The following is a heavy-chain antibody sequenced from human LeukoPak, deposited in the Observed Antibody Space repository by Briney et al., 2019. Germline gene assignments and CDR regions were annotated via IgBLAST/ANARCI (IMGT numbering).Heavy chain of an antibody. Sequence: GGSLRLSCAASGFTFSNYAMSWVRQAPGEGLEWVSGLSGSGGSTYYADSVKGRFTIFRDNAKNTLYLQMNSLRAEDTAVYYCARDWDSSADYWGQGTLVSVSS. CDR3: ARDWDSSADY. J-gene: IGHJ4*02. D-gene: IGHD3-22*01. V-gene: IGHV3-23*01. CDR1: GFTFSNYA. CDR2: LSGSGGST.